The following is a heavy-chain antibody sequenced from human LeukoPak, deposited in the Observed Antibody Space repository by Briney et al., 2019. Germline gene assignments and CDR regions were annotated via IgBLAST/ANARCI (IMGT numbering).Heavy chain of an antibody. J-gene: IGHJ4*02. CDR1: GFTFSSYA. CDR3: AKKGEYCGGDCYSKYYFDY. CDR2: ISGSGGST. V-gene: IGHV3-23*01. D-gene: IGHD2-21*02. Sequence: PGGSLRLSCAASGFTFSSYAMSWVRQAPGKGLEWVSAISGSGGSTYYADSVKGRFTISRDNSKNTLYLQMNSLRAEDTAVYYCAKKGEYCGGDCYSKYYFDYWGQGTLVTVSS.